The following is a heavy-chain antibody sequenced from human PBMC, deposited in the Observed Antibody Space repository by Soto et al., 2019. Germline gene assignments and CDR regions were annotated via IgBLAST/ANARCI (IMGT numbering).Heavy chain of an antibody. CDR1: GGSISSYY. D-gene: IGHD3-3*01. CDR3: ARSRFLEWLSESAYYGMDV. V-gene: IGHV4-59*01. CDR2: IYYSGST. J-gene: IGHJ6*02. Sequence: SETLSLTCTVSGGSISSYYWSWIRQPPGKGLEWIGYIYYSGSTNYNPSLKSRVTISVDTSKNQFSLKLSSVTAADTAVYYCARSRFLEWLSESAYYGMDVWGQETTVTVSS.